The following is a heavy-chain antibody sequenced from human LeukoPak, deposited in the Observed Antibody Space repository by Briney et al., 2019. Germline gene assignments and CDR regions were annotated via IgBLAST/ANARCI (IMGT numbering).Heavy chain of an antibody. Sequence: SETLSLTCTVSGGSISSYYWSWIRQPPGKGLEWIGYIYYSGSTNYNPSLKSRVTISVDTSKNQFSLKLSSVTAADTAVYYCARRTFGGVIAYWGQGTLVTVSS. CDR1: GGSISSYY. CDR3: ARRTFGGVIAY. CDR2: IYYSGST. J-gene: IGHJ4*02. D-gene: IGHD3-16*02. V-gene: IGHV4-59*01.